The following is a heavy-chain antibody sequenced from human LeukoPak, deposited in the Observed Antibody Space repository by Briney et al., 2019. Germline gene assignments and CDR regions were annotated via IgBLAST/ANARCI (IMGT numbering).Heavy chain of an antibody. V-gene: IGHV3-21*01. D-gene: IGHD3-16*01. CDR2: ISSSSSYI. CDR1: GFTFSSYS. J-gene: IGHJ4*02. Sequence: PGGSLRLSCAASGFTFSSYSMNWVRQAPGKGLEWVSSISSSSSYIYYADSVKGRFTISRDNAKNSLYLQMNSLRAEDTAVYYCARDGDYDYVWGSLTHPAEFDYWGQGTLVTVSS. CDR3: ARDGDYDYVWGSLTHPAEFDY.